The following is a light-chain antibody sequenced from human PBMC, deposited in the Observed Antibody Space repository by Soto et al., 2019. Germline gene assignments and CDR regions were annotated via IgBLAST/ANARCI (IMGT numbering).Light chain of an antibody. CDR2: DVR. J-gene: IGLJ3*02. V-gene: IGLV2-11*01. CDR1: SSDVGGYNY. Sequence: QSALTQPRSVSGSPGQSVTISCTGTSSDVGGYNYVSWYQQHPGKAPKLMIYDVRKRPSGVPDRFSGSKSGNTASLTISGLQGEDEADYYCCSYVGSPWVFGGGTQLTVL. CDR3: CSYVGSPWV.